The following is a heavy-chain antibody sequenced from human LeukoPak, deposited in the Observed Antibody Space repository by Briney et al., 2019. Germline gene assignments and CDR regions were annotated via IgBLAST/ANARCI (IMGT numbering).Heavy chain of an antibody. CDR2: ISAYNSNT. V-gene: IGHV1-18*01. J-gene: IGHJ3*02. CDR3: ARGCSGGRCYSVDAFDI. D-gene: IGHD2-15*01. Sequence: GASVKVSCKASGYTFTNYGISWVRQAPGQGLEWMGWISAYNSNTNYAQKLQVRISMTTDTSTSTAYMELRSLRSDDTAVYYCARGCSGGRCYSVDAFDIWGQGTVVTVSS. CDR1: GYTFTNYG.